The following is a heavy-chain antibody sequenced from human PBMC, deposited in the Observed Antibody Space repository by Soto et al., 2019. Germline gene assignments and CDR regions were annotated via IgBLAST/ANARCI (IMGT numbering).Heavy chain of an antibody. CDR2: INHSGST. CDR1: GGSFSGYY. Sequence: PSETLSLTCAVYGGSFSGYYWSWIRQPPGKGLEWIGEINHSGSTNYNPSLKSRVTISVDTSKNQFSLKLSSVTAADTAVYYCARAHYDSSGYFDYWGQGTLVTVSS. J-gene: IGHJ4*02. V-gene: IGHV4-34*01. CDR3: ARAHYDSSGYFDY. D-gene: IGHD3-22*01.